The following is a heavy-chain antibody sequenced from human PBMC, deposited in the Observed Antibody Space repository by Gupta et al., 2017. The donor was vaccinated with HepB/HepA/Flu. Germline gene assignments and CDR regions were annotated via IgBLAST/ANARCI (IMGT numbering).Heavy chain of an antibody. CDR3: AREKLMGYCSSTSCYKNVRYFDY. V-gene: IGHV1-2*02. D-gene: IGHD2-2*02. J-gene: IGHJ4*02. CDR1: GYTFTGYY. Sequence: QVQLVQSGAEVKKPGASVKVSCKASGYTFTGYYMPWVRQSPGQGLEWMGWINPSSGGTNYAQKFQGRVTMTRDTSISTAYMELSRLRSDDTAVYYCAREKLMGYCSSTSCYKNVRYFDYWGQGTLVTVSS. CDR2: INPSSGGT.